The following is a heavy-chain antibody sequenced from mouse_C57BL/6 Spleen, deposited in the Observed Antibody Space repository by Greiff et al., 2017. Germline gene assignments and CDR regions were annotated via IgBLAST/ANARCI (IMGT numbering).Heavy chain of an antibody. D-gene: IGHD1-1*01. CDR2: ISYDGSN. Sequence: EVQLQQSGPGLVKPSQSLSLTCSVTGYSITCGYYWNWIRQFPGNKLEWMGYISYDGSNNYNPSLKNRNSITRDTSKNQFFLKLNSVTTEDTATYYCARDYGSEFAYWGQGTLVTVSA. CDR3: ARDYGSEFAY. CDR1: GYSITCGYY. V-gene: IGHV3-6*01. J-gene: IGHJ3*01.